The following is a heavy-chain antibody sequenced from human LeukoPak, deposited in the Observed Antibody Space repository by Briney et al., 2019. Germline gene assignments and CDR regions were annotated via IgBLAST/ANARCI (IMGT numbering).Heavy chain of an antibody. CDR1: GFTFSNYW. J-gene: IGHJ3*02. D-gene: IGHD1-14*01. CDR3: ASDLSGTHDAFDI. CDR2: INSDGINT. Sequence: GGSLRLSCAASGFTFSNYWMHWVRQAPGKGLVGVSRINSDGINTSYADSVKGRFTISRDNAKNSLYLQMNSLRAEDTAVYYSASDLSGTHDAFDIWGQGTMVTVSS. V-gene: IGHV3-74*01.